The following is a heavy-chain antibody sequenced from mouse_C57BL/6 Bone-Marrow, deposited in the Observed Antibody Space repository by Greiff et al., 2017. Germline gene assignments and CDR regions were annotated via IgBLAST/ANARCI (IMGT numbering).Heavy chain of an antibody. V-gene: IGHV1-50*01. CDR2: IDPSDSYT. D-gene: IGHD1-1*01. CDR1: GYTFTSYW. CDR3: ARVGYYYGSRGDY. Sequence: QVQLKQPGAELVKPGASVKLSCKASGYTFTSYWMQWVKQRPGQGLEWIGEIDPSDSYTNYNQKFKGKATLTVDTSSSTAYMQLSSLTSEDSAVYYCARVGYYYGSRGDYWGQGTTLTVSS. J-gene: IGHJ2*01.